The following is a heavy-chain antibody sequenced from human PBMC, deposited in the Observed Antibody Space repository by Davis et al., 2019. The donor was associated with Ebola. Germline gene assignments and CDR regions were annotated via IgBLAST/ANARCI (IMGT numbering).Heavy chain of an antibody. CDR3: ARDAFSLSRYDTEDH. D-gene: IGHD3-9*01. CDR2: IGGSSGAT. V-gene: IGHV3-21*01. CDR1: GFTFDSYA. Sequence: GGSLRLSCATSGFTFDSYAMSWVRQAPGKGLEWVSSIGGSSGATFYADSVKGRFTISRDNARDSLYLQMDSLRVEDTAIYYCARDAFSLSRYDTEDHWGQGTLVTVSS. J-gene: IGHJ4*02.